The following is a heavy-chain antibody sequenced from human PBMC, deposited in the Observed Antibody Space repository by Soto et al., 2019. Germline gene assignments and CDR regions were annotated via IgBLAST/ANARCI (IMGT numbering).Heavy chain of an antibody. CDR3: ARCPYDYVWGSYRPLDY. Sequence: QVQLVQSGAEVKKPGSSVKVSCKASGGTFSSYAISWVRQAPGQGLEWMGGIIPIFGTANYAQKFQGRVTITADESTSTVYMELSSLRSEDTAVYYCARCPYDYVWGSYRPLDYWGQGTLVTVSS. D-gene: IGHD3-16*02. CDR1: GGTFSSYA. V-gene: IGHV1-69*01. CDR2: IIPIFGTA. J-gene: IGHJ4*02.